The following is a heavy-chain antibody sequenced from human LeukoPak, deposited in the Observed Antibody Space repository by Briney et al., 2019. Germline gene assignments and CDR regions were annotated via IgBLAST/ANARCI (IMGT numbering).Heavy chain of an antibody. D-gene: IGHD2-2*01. CDR2: IYTSGST. J-gene: IGHJ5*02. CDR1: GGSISSYY. CDR3: ARDRYCSSTSCHHNWFDP. Sequence: SETLSLTCTVSGGSISSYYLSWIRQPAGKGLEWIGRIYTSGSTNYNPSLKSRVTMSVDTSKNQFSLKLSSVTAADTAVYYGARDRYCSSTSCHHNWFDPWGQGTLVTVSS. V-gene: IGHV4-4*07.